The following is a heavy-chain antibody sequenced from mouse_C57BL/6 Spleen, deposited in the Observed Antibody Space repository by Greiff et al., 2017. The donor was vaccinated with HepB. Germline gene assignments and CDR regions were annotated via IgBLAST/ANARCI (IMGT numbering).Heavy chain of an antibody. D-gene: IGHD1-1*01. Sequence: AMSWVRQTPEKRLEWVATISDGGSYTYYPDNVKGRFTISRDNAKNNLYLQMSHLKSEDTAMYYCARDLDYYYGSSYDWGQGTLVTVSA. V-gene: IGHV5-4*01. CDR2: ISDGGSYT. J-gene: IGHJ3*01. CDR1: A. CDR3: ARDLDYYYGSSYD.